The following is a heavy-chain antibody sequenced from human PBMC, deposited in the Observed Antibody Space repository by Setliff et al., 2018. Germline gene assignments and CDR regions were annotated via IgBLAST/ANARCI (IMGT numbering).Heavy chain of an antibody. CDR1: GYSISSGYY. CDR2: IYHSGST. CDR3: AREQWLDPPGYYYMDV. V-gene: IGHV4-38-2*02. Sequence: SETLSLTCAVSGYSISSGYYWGWIRQPPGKGLEWIGSIYHSGSTYYNPSLKSRVTISVDTSKNQVSLKLNSVTATDTAVYYCAREQWLDPPGYYYMDVWAKGTTVTVSS. D-gene: IGHD6-19*01. J-gene: IGHJ6*03.